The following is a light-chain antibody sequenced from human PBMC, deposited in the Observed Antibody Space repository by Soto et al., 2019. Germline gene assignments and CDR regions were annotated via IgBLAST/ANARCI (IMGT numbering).Light chain of an antibody. V-gene: IGLV1-40*01. CDR3: QSYDSSLSGVSV. CDR2: GNN. Sequence: QSVLTQSPSVSGAPGQRVSISCTGTSSNIGAGFDVHWYQQLPGTAPKLLIYGNNNRPSGVPDRFSGSKSGTSASLAITGLQAEDEADYYCQSYDSSLSGVSVFGTGTKVTVL. CDR1: SSNIGAGFD. J-gene: IGLJ1*01.